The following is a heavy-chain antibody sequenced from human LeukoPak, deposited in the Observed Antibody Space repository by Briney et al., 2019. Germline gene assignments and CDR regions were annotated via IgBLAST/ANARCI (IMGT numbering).Heavy chain of an antibody. CDR3: ARDSKVGYYDILTGYYSRDFFDY. J-gene: IGHJ4*02. CDR1: GFTFSSYS. CDR2: INSDGSST. V-gene: IGHV3-74*01. Sequence: GGSLRLSCAASGFTFSSYSMNWVRQAPGKGLVWVSRINSDGSSTSYADSVKGRFTISRDNAKNTLYLQMNSLGAEDTAVYYCARDSKVGYYDILTGYYSRDFFDYWGQGTLVTVSS. D-gene: IGHD3-9*01.